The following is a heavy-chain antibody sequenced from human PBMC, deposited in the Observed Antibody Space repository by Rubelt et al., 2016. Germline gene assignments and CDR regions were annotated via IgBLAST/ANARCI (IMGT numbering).Heavy chain of an antibody. CDR3: ARGVSNDY. V-gene: IGHV7-4-1*02. CDR2: INTNTGKP. J-gene: IGHJ4*02. Sequence: QVQLVQSGSELKQPGASVKVFCKASGHTFSDHGLNWVRQAPGQGLEWMGWINTNTGKPTYAQGFPGRFVFSLDTSCSTTFLQISSLKPEDTAVYYCARGVSNDYWGQGTLVTVSS. CDR1: GHTFSDHG.